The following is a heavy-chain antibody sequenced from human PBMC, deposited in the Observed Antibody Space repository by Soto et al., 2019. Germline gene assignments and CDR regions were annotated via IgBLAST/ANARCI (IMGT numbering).Heavy chain of an antibody. J-gene: IGHJ4*02. V-gene: IGHV3-30*18. D-gene: IGHD2-15*01. CDR1: GFTFSSYG. CDR2: ISYDGSNK. Sequence: QVQLVESGGGVVQPGRSLRLSCAASGFTFSSYGMHWVRQAPGKGLEWVAVISYDGSNKYYADSVKGRFTISRDNSKNPLYRQMNSLRAEDTDVCYCAKETYSGPLDYWGQGTLVTVSS. CDR3: AKETYSGPLDY.